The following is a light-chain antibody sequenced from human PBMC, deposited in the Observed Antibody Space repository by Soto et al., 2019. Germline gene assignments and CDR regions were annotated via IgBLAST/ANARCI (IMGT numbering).Light chain of an antibody. V-gene: IGLV2-14*01. Sequence: QSVLTQPASVSGSPGQSITISCAGTSRDVGRYTYVSWYQQHPGKAPKLIIYDVYNRPSGVSNRFSGSKSGNTASLTISGLQAEDEADYYCTSYTSTSTPYVFGGRTKVTV. J-gene: IGLJ1*01. CDR1: SRDVGRYTY. CDR3: TSYTSTSTPYV. CDR2: DVY.